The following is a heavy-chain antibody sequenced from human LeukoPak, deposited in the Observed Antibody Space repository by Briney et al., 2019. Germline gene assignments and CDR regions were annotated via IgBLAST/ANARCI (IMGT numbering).Heavy chain of an antibody. V-gene: IGHV3-23*01. Sequence: GGSLRLSCAASGFTFGNYAVSWVRQAPGKGLEWVSAISGSGGSTYYADSVKGRFTISRDNSKNTLYLQMNSLRAEDTAVYYCAKGERPFDYWGQGTLVTVSS. CDR2: ISGSGGST. CDR1: GFTFGNYA. J-gene: IGHJ4*02. CDR3: AKGERPFDY.